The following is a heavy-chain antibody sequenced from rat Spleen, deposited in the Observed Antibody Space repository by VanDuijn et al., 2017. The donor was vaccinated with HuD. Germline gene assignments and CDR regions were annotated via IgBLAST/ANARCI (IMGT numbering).Heavy chain of an antibody. V-gene: IGHV2-41*01. CDR2: IWNPGGT. D-gene: IGHD1-12*03. CDR1: GFSLTNYN. Sequence: QVQLKESGPGLVQPSQSLSLTCTVAGFSLTNYNVHWVRQPPGKGLEWMGVIWNPGGTRYNSALKSRLSISKDTSKSQVFLKMNSLQTEDTATYYCARDWHYDGYSGWFAYWGQGTLVTVSS. CDR3: ARDWHYDGYSGWFAY. J-gene: IGHJ3*01.